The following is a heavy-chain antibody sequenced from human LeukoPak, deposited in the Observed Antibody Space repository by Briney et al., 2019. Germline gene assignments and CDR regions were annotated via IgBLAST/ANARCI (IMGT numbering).Heavy chain of an antibody. CDR2: INHSGST. D-gene: IGHD6-19*01. CDR1: GGSFSGYY. CDR3: ARSIAVAGAFDY. J-gene: IGHJ4*02. V-gene: IGHV4-34*01. Sequence: SETLSLTCAVYGGSFSGYYWSWIRQPPGKGLEWIGEINHSGSTNYNPSLKSRVTISVDTSKNQFSLKLSSVTAVDTAVYYCARSIAVAGAFDYWGQGTLVTVSS.